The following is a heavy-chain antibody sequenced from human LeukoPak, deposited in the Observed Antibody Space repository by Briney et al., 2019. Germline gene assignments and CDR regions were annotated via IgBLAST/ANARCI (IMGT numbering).Heavy chain of an antibody. CDR3: TTDGDF. CDR2: IKSKTDGGTT. Sequence: GGSLRLSCAASGFTFSSYAMSWVRQAPGKGLEWVGHIKSKTDGGTTDYAVPVKGRFTILRDDSKNALYLQMNSLKTEDTAVYYCTTDGDFWGQGTLVTVSS. V-gene: IGHV3-15*01. J-gene: IGHJ4*02. CDR1: GFTFSSYA.